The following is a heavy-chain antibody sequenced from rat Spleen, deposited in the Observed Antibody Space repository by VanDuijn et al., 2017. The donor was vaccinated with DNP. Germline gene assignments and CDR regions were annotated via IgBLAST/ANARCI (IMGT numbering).Heavy chain of an antibody. CDR2: ISSTGVVT. J-gene: IGHJ4*01. V-gene: IGHV5-20*01. CDR3: TTFEGRNA. CDR1: GFTFSDYD. D-gene: IGHD1-11*01. Sequence: EVQLVESGGGLVQPGRSLKLSCAASGFTFSDYDMAWVRQAPTKGLEWVAAISSTGVVTYYRDSVKGRFTVSRDNGKNILYLQMDSLRSEDTATYYCTTFEGRNAWGQGTSVTVSS.